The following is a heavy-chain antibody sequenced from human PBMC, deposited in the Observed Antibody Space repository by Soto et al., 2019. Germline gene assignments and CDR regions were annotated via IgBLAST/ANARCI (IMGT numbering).Heavy chain of an antibody. CDR2: INTGNSS. CDR3: VRVLAAVGT. D-gene: IGHD6-13*01. CDR1: GFTVSTNY. Sequence: RLAQTGGGLIQPGGSLRLSCAASGFTVSTNYMGWVRQAPGKGLEWVSLINTGNSSFYADSVKGRFTISRDSSKNTLYLQMNSLRVEYTAVYYCVRVLAAVGTWGKGALVTVSS. J-gene: IGHJ5*02. V-gene: IGHV3-53*02.